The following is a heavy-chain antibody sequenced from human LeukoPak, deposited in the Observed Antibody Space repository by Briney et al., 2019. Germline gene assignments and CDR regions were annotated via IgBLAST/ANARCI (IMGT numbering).Heavy chain of an antibody. Sequence: ASVKVSCKASGYTFTGYYMHWVRQAPGQGLEWMGWINPNSGGTNYAQKFQGRVTMTRDKSISTAYLRWSSLKASDTAMYYCARLPSRGNTAMIYFDYWGQGTLVTVSS. J-gene: IGHJ4*02. CDR3: ARLPSRGNTAMIYFDY. D-gene: IGHD5-18*01. V-gene: IGHV1-2*02. CDR1: GYTFTGYY. CDR2: INPNSGGT.